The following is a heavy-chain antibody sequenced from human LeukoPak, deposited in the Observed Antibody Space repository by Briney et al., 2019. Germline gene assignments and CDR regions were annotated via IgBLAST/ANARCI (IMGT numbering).Heavy chain of an antibody. CDR1: GGSISSSSYY. V-gene: IGHV4-39*01. CDR3: ARHDYSNPTELDY. J-gene: IGHJ4*02. Sequence: SETLSLTCTVSGGSISSSSYYWGWIRQPPGKGLEWIGSIYYSGSTYYNPSLKSRVTISVDTSKNQFSPKLSSVTAADTAVYYCARHDYSNPTELDYWGQGTLVTVSS. CDR2: IYYSGST. D-gene: IGHD4-11*01.